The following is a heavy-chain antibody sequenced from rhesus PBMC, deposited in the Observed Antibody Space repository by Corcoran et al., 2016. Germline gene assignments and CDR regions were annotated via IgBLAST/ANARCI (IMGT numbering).Heavy chain of an antibody. CDR3: ATAHPYSGSFDY. CDR2: VNPKDGKA. CDR1: GYTFTDYY. J-gene: IGHJ4*01. V-gene: IGHV1-111*02. Sequence: EVQLVQSGAEVKKPGASVKISCKASGYTFTDYYLHWVRQAPGKGLEWMGLVNPKDGKAKHAQKFQDRVTITADTSTDTAYMELSSLRSEDTAVYYCATAHPYSGSFDYWGQGVLVTVSS. D-gene: IGHD6-25*01.